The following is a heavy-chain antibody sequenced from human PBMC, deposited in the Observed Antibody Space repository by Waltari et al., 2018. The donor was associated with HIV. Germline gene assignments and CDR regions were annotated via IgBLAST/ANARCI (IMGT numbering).Heavy chain of an antibody. Sequence: QVQLVESGGGVVQPGRSLRLSCAASGFTFSSYGMHWVRQAPGKGMEWVAVISDDGSNKYYADSVKGRFTISRDNSKNTLYLQMNSLRAEDTAVYYCAKGGSGYYYPNYWGQGTLVTVSS. CDR3: AKGGSGYYYPNY. V-gene: IGHV3-30*18. CDR2: ISDDGSNK. D-gene: IGHD3-22*01. CDR1: GFTFSSYG. J-gene: IGHJ4*02.